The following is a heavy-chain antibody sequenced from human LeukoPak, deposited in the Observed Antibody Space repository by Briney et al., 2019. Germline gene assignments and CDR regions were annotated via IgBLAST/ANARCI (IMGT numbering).Heavy chain of an antibody. V-gene: IGHV3-30*18. CDR1: GFTFSDYC. D-gene: IGHD6-19*01. CDR3: AKGFSGWYFDY. CDR2: ISYDGSNK. J-gene: IGHJ4*02. Sequence: GGSLRLSYAASGFTFSDYCMDGVRQAPGKGLEWVAVISYDGSNKYYADSVKGRFTISRDNSKNTLYLQMNSLRAEDTAVYYCAKGFSGWYFDYWGQGTLVTVSS.